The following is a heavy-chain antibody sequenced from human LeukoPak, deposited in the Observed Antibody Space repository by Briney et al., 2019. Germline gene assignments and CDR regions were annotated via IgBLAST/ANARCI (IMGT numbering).Heavy chain of an antibody. D-gene: IGHD6-6*01. CDR3: ARGGAARPDF. V-gene: IGHV3-30*04. CDR2: ISYDGSNE. J-gene: IGHJ4*02. Sequence: GGSLRLSCAASGFTFSSYVMHWVRQAPGKGLEWVAIISYDGSNEYYADSVKGRFTISRDNAKNSLYLQMNSLRAEDTAVYYCARGGAARPDFWGQGTLVTVSS. CDR1: GFTFSSYV.